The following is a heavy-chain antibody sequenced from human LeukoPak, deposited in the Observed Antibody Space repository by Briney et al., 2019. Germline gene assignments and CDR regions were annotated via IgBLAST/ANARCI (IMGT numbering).Heavy chain of an antibody. CDR3: AREDACSSTSCYTNNWFDP. V-gene: IGHV4-59*01. CDR2: IYYSGST. J-gene: IGHJ5*02. Sequence: SETLSLTCTVSGGSISSYYWSWIRQPPGKGLEWIGYIYYSGSTSHNPSLKSRVTISVDTSENQFSLELSSVTAADTAVYYCAREDACSSTSCYTNNWFDPWGQGILVTVSS. CDR1: GGSISSYY. D-gene: IGHD2-2*01.